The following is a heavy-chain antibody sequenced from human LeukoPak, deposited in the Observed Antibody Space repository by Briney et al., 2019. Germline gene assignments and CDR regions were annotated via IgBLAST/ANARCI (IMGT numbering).Heavy chain of an antibody. CDR3: ARDRADYVWGSYRSNNWFDP. Sequence: PSETLSLTCTVSGGSISSGSYYWSWIRQPAGKGLEWIGRIYTSGSTNYNPSLKSRVTIPVDTSKNQFSLKLISVTAADTAVYYCARDRADYVWGSYRSNNWFDPWGQGTLVTVSS. J-gene: IGHJ5*02. CDR2: IYTSGST. V-gene: IGHV4-61*02. D-gene: IGHD3-16*02. CDR1: GGSISSGSYY.